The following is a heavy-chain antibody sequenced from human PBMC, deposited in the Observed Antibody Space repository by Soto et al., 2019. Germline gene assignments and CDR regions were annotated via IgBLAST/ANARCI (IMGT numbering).Heavy chain of an antibody. CDR1: GFTFDDYA. J-gene: IGHJ5*02. Sequence: EVQLVESGGGLVQPGRSLRLSCAASGFTFDDYAMHWVRQAPGKGLEWVSGISWNSGSIGYADSVKGRFTISRDNAKNSPYLQMNRLRAEDTGLYYCAKSRRGRGGFLVGGFNWFVPWGQGTLVTVSS. CDR2: ISWNSGSI. D-gene: IGHD3-16*01. V-gene: IGHV3-9*01. CDR3: AKSRRGRGGFLVGGFNWFVP.